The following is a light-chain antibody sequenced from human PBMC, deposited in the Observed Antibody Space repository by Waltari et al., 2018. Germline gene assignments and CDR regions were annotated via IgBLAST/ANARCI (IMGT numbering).Light chain of an antibody. CDR1: EIVLKY. CDR2: GAS. Sequence: DIQLTQSPSSLSASLGDIVTISCRASEIVLKYLNWYQQKPGKAPKLLIYGASSLQSGVPSRFSGSGSGTDFTLTISFLQPEDFAIYYCQHSHNTPPYTFGQGTKLEFK. J-gene: IGKJ2*01. V-gene: IGKV1-39*01. CDR3: QHSHNTPPYT.